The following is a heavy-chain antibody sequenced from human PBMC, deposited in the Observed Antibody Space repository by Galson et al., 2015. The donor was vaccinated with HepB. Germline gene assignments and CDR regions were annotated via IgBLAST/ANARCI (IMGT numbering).Heavy chain of an antibody. Sequence: SLRLSCAASGFIFSTYGMHWVRQAPGKGLEWVASISKDGSDKKYADSVEGRFTISRDNTKNTLYLQMTNLTVEDTAVYYCAKPLGASQLFDFWGQGTLVTVSS. V-gene: IGHV3-30*18. J-gene: IGHJ4*02. CDR3: AKPLGASQLFDF. CDR2: ISKDGSDK. CDR1: GFIFSTYG. D-gene: IGHD1-26*01.